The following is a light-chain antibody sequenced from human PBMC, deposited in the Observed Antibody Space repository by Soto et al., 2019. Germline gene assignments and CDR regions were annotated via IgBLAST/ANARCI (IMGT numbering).Light chain of an antibody. V-gene: IGKV3-11*01. CDR2: DAS. Sequence: EIVLTQSPATLSLSPGERATLSCRASQSVSSYLAWYQQKHGQAPRLLIYDASNSATGIPARFSGSGSGTDFTRTISSLEPEDFAVYYCQQRSNWLLSFGGGTKVEIK. CDR3: QQRSNWLLS. CDR1: QSVSSY. J-gene: IGKJ4*01.